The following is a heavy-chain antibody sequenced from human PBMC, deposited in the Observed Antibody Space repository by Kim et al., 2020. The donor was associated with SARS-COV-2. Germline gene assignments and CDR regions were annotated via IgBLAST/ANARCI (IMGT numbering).Heavy chain of an antibody. CDR3: ARDLGGMSGCPHY. CDR1: GFTFNFYA. Sequence: GGSLRLSCAASGFTFNFYAMHWVRQAPGKGLEWVAVISYDGSNKYYADSVKGRFTISRDNSKNTLYLQMNSLRAEDTAVYYCARDLGGMSGCPHYWGQGALVTVSS. CDR2: ISYDGSNK. J-gene: IGHJ4*02. D-gene: IGHD6-19*01. V-gene: IGHV3-30*04.